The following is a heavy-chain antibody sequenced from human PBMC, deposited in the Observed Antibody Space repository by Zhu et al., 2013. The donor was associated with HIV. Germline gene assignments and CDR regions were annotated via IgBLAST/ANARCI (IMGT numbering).Heavy chain of an antibody. Sequence: QVQLVQSGAEVKKPGASVMVSCKASGYTFTGYYLHWVRQAPGQGLESMGWINPNSGGTNYAQNFQDRVTMTRDTSISTTYMEVSRLTSDDTAVYYCARGHPRITTSDINDYYYYGLDVWGQGTTVTVSS. CDR1: GYTFTGYY. CDR2: INPNSGGT. V-gene: IGHV1-2*02. D-gene: IGHD1-20*01. J-gene: IGHJ6*02. CDR3: ARGHPRITTSDINDYYYYGLDV.